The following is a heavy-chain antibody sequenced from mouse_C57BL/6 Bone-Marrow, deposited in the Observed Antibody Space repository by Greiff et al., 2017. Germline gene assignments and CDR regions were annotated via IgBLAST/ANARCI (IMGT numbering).Heavy chain of an antibody. V-gene: IGHV5-6*01. CDR1: GFTFSSYG. CDR2: ISSGGSYT. CDR3: ARQRTGYYFDY. D-gene: IGHD4-1*01. J-gene: IGHJ2*01. Sequence: EVKLVESGGDLVKPGGSLKLSCAASGFTFSSYGMSWVRQTPDKRLEWVATISSGGSYTYYPDSVKGRFTISRDNAKNTLYLQMSSLKSEDTAMYYCARQRTGYYFDYWGQGTTLTVSS.